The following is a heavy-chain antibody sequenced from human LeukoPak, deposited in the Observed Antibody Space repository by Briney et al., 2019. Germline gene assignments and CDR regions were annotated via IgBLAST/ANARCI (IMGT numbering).Heavy chain of an antibody. V-gene: IGHV3-30*18. CDR3: AKAPSIRGYYFDF. J-gene: IGHJ4*02. CDR1: GFTFTNYG. D-gene: IGHD3-22*01. Sequence: GRSLTLSCAASGFTFTNYGMQWVRQAPGKGLEGVAIISHDGTIQHYGDSLRGRFTISRDNSKNTVPLQVSNLSPADTAVYFCAKAPSIRGYYFDFWGQGIPVSVSS. CDR2: ISHDGTIQ.